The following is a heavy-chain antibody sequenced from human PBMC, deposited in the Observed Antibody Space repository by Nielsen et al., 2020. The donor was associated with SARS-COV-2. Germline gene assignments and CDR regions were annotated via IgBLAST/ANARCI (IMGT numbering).Heavy chain of an antibody. J-gene: IGHJ4*02. CDR2: ISGSGGST. V-gene: IGHV3-23*01. D-gene: IGHD1-1*01. CDR1: GFTFSSYA. Sequence: GESLKISCAASGFTFSSYAMSWVRQAPGKGLEWVSAISGSGGSTYYADSVKGRFTISRDNSKNTLYLQMNSLRAEDTAVYYCAKDPTGTSWRNYYFDYWGQGTLVTVSP. CDR3: AKDPTGTSWRNYYFDY.